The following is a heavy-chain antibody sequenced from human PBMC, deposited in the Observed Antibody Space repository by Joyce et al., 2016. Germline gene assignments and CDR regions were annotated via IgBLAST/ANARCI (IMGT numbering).Heavy chain of an antibody. J-gene: IGHJ4*02. V-gene: IGHV1-18*01. CDR1: GYTFPNSI. Sequence: QVQLVQSGPEVKKPGASVRVSCRASGYTFPNSIFTWVRQAPGQGVEWMGWISAYNGDANSAQNLQDRLTMSTETSTSTAYMELRSLRSDDTALYYCARDTRGVSRFLQWLSFDQWGEGTLVTVSS. D-gene: IGHD3-3*01. CDR2: ISAYNGDA. CDR3: ARDTRGVSRFLQWLSFDQ.